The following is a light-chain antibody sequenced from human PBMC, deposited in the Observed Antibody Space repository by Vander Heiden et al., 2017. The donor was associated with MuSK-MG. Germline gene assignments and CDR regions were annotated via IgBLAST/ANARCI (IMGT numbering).Light chain of an antibody. CDR3: QQCDSYPLT. Sequence: DIQMTQSPSSLSASVGDRVTITCRASQAISNCLAWLQQKPGKAPKPLIYHVSSLQSGVPSKFSGSGSGTDFTLTITNVQPEDFATYYCQQCDSYPLTFGQGTRLEI. CDR1: QAISNC. J-gene: IGKJ5*01. CDR2: HVS. V-gene: IGKV1-16*02.